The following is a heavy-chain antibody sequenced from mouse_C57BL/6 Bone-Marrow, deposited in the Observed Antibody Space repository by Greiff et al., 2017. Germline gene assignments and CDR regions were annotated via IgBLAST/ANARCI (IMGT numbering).Heavy chain of an antibody. J-gene: IGHJ2*01. Sequence: EVHLVESGGGLVKPGGSLKLSCAASGFTFSDYGMHWVRQAPEKGLEWVAYISSGSSTIYYADTVKGRFTISRDNAKNTLFLQMTSLRSEDTAMYYCARSSPHYYGSVYDFDYWGQGTTLTVSS. V-gene: IGHV5-17*01. CDR3: ARSSPHYYGSVYDFDY. D-gene: IGHD1-1*01. CDR1: GFTFSDYG. CDR2: ISSGSSTI.